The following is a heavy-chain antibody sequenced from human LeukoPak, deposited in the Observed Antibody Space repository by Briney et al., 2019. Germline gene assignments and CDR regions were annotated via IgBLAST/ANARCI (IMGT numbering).Heavy chain of an antibody. J-gene: IGHJ5*02. Sequence: PGGSLRLSCAASGFTFSSYAMSWVRQAPGKGLEWVSAISDNGYSTYYADSVKGRFTISRDNSKNTLYLQMYSLRAEDTAVYYCAKGPHSSSWYGYNWFDPWGQGTLVTVSS. CDR1: GFTFSSYA. CDR3: AKGPHSSSWYGYNWFDP. V-gene: IGHV3-23*01. D-gene: IGHD6-13*01. CDR2: ISDNGYST.